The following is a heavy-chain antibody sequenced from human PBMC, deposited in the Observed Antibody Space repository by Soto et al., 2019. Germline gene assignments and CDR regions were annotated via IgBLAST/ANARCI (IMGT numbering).Heavy chain of an antibody. Sequence: QVQLVQSGAEVKKPGSSVKVSCKASGGTFSSYTISWVRQAPGQGLEWMGRIIPILGIANYAQKFQGRVTITADKTTSTAYMELSSLSSEDTAVYYCASKYWSGGSCYRRGYYYYYMDVWGKGTTVTVSS. V-gene: IGHV1-69*02. J-gene: IGHJ6*03. D-gene: IGHD2-15*01. CDR2: IIPILGIA. CDR1: GGTFSSYT. CDR3: ASKYWSGGSCYRRGYYYYYMDV.